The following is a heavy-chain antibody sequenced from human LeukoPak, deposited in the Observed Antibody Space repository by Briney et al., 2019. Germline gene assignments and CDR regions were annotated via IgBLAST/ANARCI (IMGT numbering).Heavy chain of an antibody. J-gene: IGHJ4*02. CDR1: GFTFSSYA. V-gene: IGHV3-23*01. CDR3: ARDNGIVVPSIPLDY. CDR2: ISASGGST. Sequence: PGGSLRLSCAASGFTFSSYAMSWVRQAPGKGLEWVSAISASGGSTFYADSVKGRFTISRDNSKNTLYLQMNSLRAEDTAIYYCARDNGIVVPSIPLDYWGQGTLVTVSS. D-gene: IGHD2-2*01.